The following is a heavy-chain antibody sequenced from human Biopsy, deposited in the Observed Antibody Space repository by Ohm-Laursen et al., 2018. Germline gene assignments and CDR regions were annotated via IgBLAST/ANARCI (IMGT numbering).Heavy chain of an antibody. CDR2: IHYTGSPI. D-gene: IGHD2-2*02. CDR1: GFTFTSYE. J-gene: IGHJ6*02. Sequence: SLRLSCAAPGFTFTSYEMNWVRQASGKGLEWVANIHYTGSPIYYAGSVRGRFTISRDNGEYSLFLQMNSLRVDDTAVYYCARRIPLYGMDVWGQGTTVTVSS. CDR3: ARRIPLYGMDV. V-gene: IGHV3-48*03.